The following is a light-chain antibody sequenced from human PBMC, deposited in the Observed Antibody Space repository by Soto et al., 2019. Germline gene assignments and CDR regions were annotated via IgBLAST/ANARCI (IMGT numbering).Light chain of an antibody. V-gene: IGLV2-14*02. CDR3: SSYTISSTYV. CDR2: DVS. J-gene: IGLJ1*01. Sequence: SALTQPASVSGSPGQSITISCTGTSSDVGSYNLVSWYQQHPGKAPKLMIYDVSNRPSGVPDRFSGSKSGNTASLTISGLQAEDEADYYCSSYTISSTYVFGTGTKVTVL. CDR1: SSDVGSYNL.